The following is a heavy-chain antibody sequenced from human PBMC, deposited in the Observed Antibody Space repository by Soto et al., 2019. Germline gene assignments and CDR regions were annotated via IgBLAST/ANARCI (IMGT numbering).Heavy chain of an antibody. D-gene: IGHD1-1*01. CDR3: ARGFAEGDGNN. CDR2: ISDSGST. V-gene: IGHV4-31*03. CDR1: GGSISSDVYY. J-gene: IGHJ4*02. Sequence: QVQLQESGPGLVTPSQTLSLTCTVSGGSISSDVYYWSWIRQLPGKGLEWIGYISDSGSTYYNPSLKSRLTRTGDTSENQFALKLYAVTAADTAVYYGARGFAEGDGNNGGQGTLVTVSS.